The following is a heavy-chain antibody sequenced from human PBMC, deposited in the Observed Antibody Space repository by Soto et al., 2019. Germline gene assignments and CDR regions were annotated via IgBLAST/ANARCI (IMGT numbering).Heavy chain of an antibody. CDR1: GHSFTSDW. J-gene: IGHJ6*02. D-gene: IGHD6-13*01. V-gene: IGHV5-10-1*01. CDR2: IDPSDSYT. Sequence: ESLKVSWNGSGHSFTSDWISWVRQMPGKGLEWMGRIDPSDSYTNYSPSFQGHVTISADKSISTAYLPWSRLKASDTAMYYCERRHAADYYYYGMDVWGQGTTVTVSS. CDR3: ERRHAADYYYYGMDV.